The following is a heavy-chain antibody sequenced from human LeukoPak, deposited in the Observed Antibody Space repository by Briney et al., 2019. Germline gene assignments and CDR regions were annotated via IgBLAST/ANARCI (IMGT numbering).Heavy chain of an antibody. CDR3: TRTRGCSSTSCYADY. CDR2: ISGSGDST. Sequence: GGSLRLSCAASGFTFSNYAMTWVRQAPVKGLEWVSGISGSGDSTYYADSVKGRFTISRDNSRNTLYLQMNSLRAEDTALYYCTRTRGCSSTSCYADYWGQGTLVTVSS. CDR1: GFTFSNYA. D-gene: IGHD2-2*01. J-gene: IGHJ4*02. V-gene: IGHV3-23*01.